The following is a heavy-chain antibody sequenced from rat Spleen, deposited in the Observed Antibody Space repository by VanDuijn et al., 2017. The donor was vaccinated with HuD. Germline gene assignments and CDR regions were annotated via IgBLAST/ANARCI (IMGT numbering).Heavy chain of an antibody. V-gene: IGHV5-22*01. CDR3: ARSGAD. Sequence: EVQLVESGGDLVQPGRSLKLSCAASGFTFSNYDMAWVRQAPKKGLEWVASISYEGSSTYYGDSVKGRFTISRDNAKSTLYLQMNSLQTEDTAMYFCARSGADWGQGVMVTVSS. D-gene: IGHD1-4*01. CDR2: ISYEGSST. J-gene: IGHJ2*01. CDR1: GFTFSNYD.